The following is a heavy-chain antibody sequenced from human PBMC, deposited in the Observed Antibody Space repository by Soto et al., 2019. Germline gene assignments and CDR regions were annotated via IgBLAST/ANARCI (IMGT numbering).Heavy chain of an antibody. J-gene: IGHJ4*02. CDR3: ASSGTVTPPFDY. CDR2: FDPEDGET. V-gene: IGHV1-24*01. Sequence: ASVKVSCKVSGYTLTELSMHWVRQAPGKGLEWMGGFDPEDGETIYAQKFQGRVTMTEDTSTDTAYMELSSLRSEDTAVYYCASSGTVTPPFDYWGQRTLVTVSS. D-gene: IGHD4-17*01. CDR1: GYTLTELS.